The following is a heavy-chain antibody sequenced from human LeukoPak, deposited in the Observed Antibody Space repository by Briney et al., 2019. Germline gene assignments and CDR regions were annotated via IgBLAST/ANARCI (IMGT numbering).Heavy chain of an antibody. V-gene: IGHV1-69*13. J-gene: IGHJ4*02. D-gene: IGHD1-1*01. CDR3: ARTRESPTYYFDY. CDR2: IIPIFGTA. CDR1: GGTFSSYA. Sequence: GASVKVSCKASGGTFSSYAISWVRQAPGQGLEWMGGIIPIFGTANYAQKIQGRVTITADESTSTAYMELSSLRSEDTAVYYCARTRESPTYYFDYWGQGTLVTVSS.